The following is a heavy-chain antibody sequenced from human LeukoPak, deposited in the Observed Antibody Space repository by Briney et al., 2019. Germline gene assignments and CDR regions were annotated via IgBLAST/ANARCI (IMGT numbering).Heavy chain of an antibody. CDR3: ATGGGSGWYNYFDY. CDR2: ISWDGGST. D-gene: IGHD6-19*01. V-gene: IGHV3-43*01. CDR1: GFTFDDYT. Sequence: GSLRLSCAASGFTFDDYTMHWVRQAPGKGLEWVSLISWDGGSTYYADSVKGRFTISRDNSKNSLYLQMNSLRTEDTALYYCATGGGSGWYNYFDYWGQGTLVTVSS. J-gene: IGHJ4*02.